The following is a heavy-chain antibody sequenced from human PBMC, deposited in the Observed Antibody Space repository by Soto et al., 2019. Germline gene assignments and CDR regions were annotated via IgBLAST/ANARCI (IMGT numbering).Heavy chain of an antibody. CDR3: ARDKITGLFDY. Sequence: PSETLSLTCTVSGGSVISGSYYWSWIRQPPGKGLEWIGYIYYSGTTNYNPSLKSRVTISVDTSKNQFSLKLTSVTAADTAVYYCARDKITGLFDYWGQGTLVTVSS. J-gene: IGHJ4*02. CDR1: GGSVISGSYY. V-gene: IGHV4-61*01. D-gene: IGHD2-8*02. CDR2: IYYSGTT.